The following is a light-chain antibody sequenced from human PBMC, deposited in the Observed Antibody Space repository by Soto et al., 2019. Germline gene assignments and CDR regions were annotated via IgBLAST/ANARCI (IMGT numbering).Light chain of an antibody. Sequence: EIVMTQSPATLSVSPGERATLSCRASQSVSSNLAWYQQKPGQAPRLLNYGASTRATGIPARFSGSGSGTEFTLTISSLQSEDFAVYCCQQYRNWPLAFGGGTKVEIK. CDR3: QQYRNWPLA. CDR1: QSVSSN. CDR2: GAS. V-gene: IGKV3-15*01. J-gene: IGKJ4*01.